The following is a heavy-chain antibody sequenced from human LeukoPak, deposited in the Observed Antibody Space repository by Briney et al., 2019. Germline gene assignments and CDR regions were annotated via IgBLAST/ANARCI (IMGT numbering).Heavy chain of an antibody. CDR1: GGTFSSYA. J-gene: IGHJ4*02. Sequence: SVKVSCKASGGTFSSYAISWVRQAPGQGLEWMGGIIPIFGTANYAQKYQGRVTITADKSTSTAYMELSSLRSEDTAVYYCARAPYYYDSSGYFDYWGQGTLVTVSS. D-gene: IGHD3-22*01. CDR2: IIPIFGTA. CDR3: ARAPYYYDSSGYFDY. V-gene: IGHV1-69*06.